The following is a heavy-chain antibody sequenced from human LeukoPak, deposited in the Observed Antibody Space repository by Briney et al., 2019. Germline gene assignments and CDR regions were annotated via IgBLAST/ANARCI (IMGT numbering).Heavy chain of an antibody. Sequence: GGALGLSCAPSGFTFTSHAMPWVRGARGKGLGWISGISGTTGSTFYGDSVKGRFTVSRDNSRDTLYLQMNSLRAEDAAVYFCARVACGTECYYRLDVWGQGTTVTVSS. D-gene: IGHD2-21*01. V-gene: IGHV3-23*01. CDR3: ARVACGTECYYRLDV. J-gene: IGHJ6*02. CDR1: GFTFTSHA. CDR2: ISGTTGST.